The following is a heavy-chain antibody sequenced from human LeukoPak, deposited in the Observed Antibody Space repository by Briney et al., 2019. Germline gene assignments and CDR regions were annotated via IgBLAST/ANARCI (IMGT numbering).Heavy chain of an antibody. CDR3: AKDSTTWSFDS. Sequence: GGSLRLSCGASGFTFKNFAMHWVRQAPGKGLEWVALIRSGGIEKFYADSVKGRFTVSRDNSKNTLYLQMDSLRVQDTAIYYCAKDSTTWSFDSWGQGTLVTVSS. V-gene: IGHV3-30*02. D-gene: IGHD1-1*01. J-gene: IGHJ4*02. CDR1: GFTFKNFA. CDR2: IRSGGIEK.